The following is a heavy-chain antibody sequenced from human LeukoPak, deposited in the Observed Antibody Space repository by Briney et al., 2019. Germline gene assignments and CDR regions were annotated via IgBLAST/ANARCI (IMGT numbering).Heavy chain of an antibody. Sequence: SETLSLTCTVSGGSISSHYWSWIRQPPGKGLEWIGYIYYSGSTNYNPSLKSRVTISVDTSKNQFSLKLSSVTAADTAVYYCARDLLQRLEVIWGQGTMVTVSS. CDR3: ARDLLQRLEVI. CDR2: IYYSGST. D-gene: IGHD6-25*01. V-gene: IGHV4-59*11. J-gene: IGHJ3*02. CDR1: GGSISSHY.